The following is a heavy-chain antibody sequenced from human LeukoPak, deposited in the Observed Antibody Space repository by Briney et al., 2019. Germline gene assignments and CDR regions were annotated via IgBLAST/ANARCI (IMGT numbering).Heavy chain of an antibody. Sequence: GGSLRLSCAASGFIVTSNYMNWVRQAPGKGLEWVSVIDRGGSKYYADSVKGRFTISRDNSKNTLYLQMNSLRAEDTAVYYCARDPYSGLYGNDYYYYMDVWGKGTTVTISS. J-gene: IGHJ6*03. CDR2: IDRGGSK. CDR1: GFIVTSNY. V-gene: IGHV3-53*01. CDR3: ARDPYSGLYGNDYYYYMDV. D-gene: IGHD1-26*01.